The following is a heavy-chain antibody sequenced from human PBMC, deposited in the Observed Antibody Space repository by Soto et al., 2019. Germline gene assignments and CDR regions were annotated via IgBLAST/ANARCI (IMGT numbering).Heavy chain of an antibody. J-gene: IGHJ4*02. Sequence: GGSLRLSCAASGFTFSDYYMSWIRQAPGKGLEWVSYISSSGSTIYYADSVKGRFTISRDNAKNSLYLQMNSLRAEDTAVYYCARDLSITMVRYGGKSLDYWGQGTLVTVSS. D-gene: IGHD3-10*01. CDR2: ISSSGSTI. CDR3: ARDLSITMVRYGGKSLDY. CDR1: GFTFSDYY. V-gene: IGHV3-11*01.